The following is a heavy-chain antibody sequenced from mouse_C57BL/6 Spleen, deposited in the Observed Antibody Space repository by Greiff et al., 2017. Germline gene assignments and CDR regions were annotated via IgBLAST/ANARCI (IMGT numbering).Heavy chain of an antibody. CDR2: INPNNGGT. CDR3: ATNWVLYFDY. V-gene: IGHV1-26*01. D-gene: IGHD4-1*01. CDR1: GYTFTDYY. Sequence: VQLQQSGPELVKPGASVKISCKASGYTFTDYYMNWVKQSHGKSLEWIGDINPNNGGTSYNQKFKGKATLTVDKSSSTAYMELRSLTSEDSAVYYCATNWVLYFDYWGQGTTLTVSS. J-gene: IGHJ2*01.